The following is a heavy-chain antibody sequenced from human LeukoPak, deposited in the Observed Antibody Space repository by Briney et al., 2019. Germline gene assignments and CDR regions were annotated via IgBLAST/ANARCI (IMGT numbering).Heavy chain of an antibody. CDR2: IYYIGNT. CDR3: ARAARTSIFGVIITPFDY. V-gene: IGHV4-30-4*08. CDR1: GGSISSGDYY. J-gene: IGHJ4*01. Sequence: SETLSLTCTVSGGSISSGDYYWSWVRQPPGKGLEWIGYIYYIGNTYYNPSLKSRVAILIDTSKNQFSLKLSSVTAADTAVYSCARAARTSIFGVIITPFDYWGHGTLVTVSS. D-gene: IGHD3-3*01.